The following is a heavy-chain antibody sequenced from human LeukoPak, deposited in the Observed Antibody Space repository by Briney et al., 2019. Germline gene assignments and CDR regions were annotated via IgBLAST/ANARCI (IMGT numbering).Heavy chain of an antibody. Sequence: SETLSLTCTVSGGSISSYYWSWIRQPPGKGLEWLGYIYYSGSTNYNPSLKSRVTISVDTSKNQFSLKLNSVTAADTAVYYCAREVSGSGWYLDYWGQGNLVTVSS. V-gene: IGHV4-59*01. CDR1: GGSISSYY. J-gene: IGHJ4*02. CDR2: IYYSGST. D-gene: IGHD6-19*01. CDR3: AREVSGSGWYLDY.